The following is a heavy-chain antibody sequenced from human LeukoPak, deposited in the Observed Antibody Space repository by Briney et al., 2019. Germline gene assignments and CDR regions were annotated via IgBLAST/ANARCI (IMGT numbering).Heavy chain of an antibody. Sequence: VASVEVSCMASGYTFTSYYMHWVRQAPGQGLEWMGIINPSGGSTSYAQKFQGRVTMTRDTSTSTVYMELSSLRSEDTAVYYCASGPYVGGYYFDYWGQGTLVTVSS. D-gene: IGHD3-16*01. CDR1: GYTFTSYY. CDR3: ASGPYVGGYYFDY. CDR2: INPSGGST. V-gene: IGHV1-46*03. J-gene: IGHJ4*02.